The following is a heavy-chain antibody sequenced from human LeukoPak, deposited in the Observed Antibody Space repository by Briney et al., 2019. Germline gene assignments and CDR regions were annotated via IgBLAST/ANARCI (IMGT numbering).Heavy chain of an antibody. D-gene: IGHD3-9*01. CDR3: ARGGTDILTGYFDF. J-gene: IGHJ4*02. CDR1: GESFSGYF. V-gene: IGHV4-34*01. CDR2: INHSGSTS. Sequence: SETLSLTCTVYGESFSGYFWNWIRQPPGKGLEWIGEINHSGSTSNHNPSLKSRVIISVDTSKNQFSLNLNSVTAADTAVYYCARGGTDILTGYFDFWGQGTLVTVSS.